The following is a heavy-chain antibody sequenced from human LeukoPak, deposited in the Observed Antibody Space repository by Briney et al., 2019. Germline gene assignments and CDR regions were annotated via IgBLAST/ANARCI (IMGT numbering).Heavy chain of an antibody. CDR2: MNPNSGNT. CDR3: AREGLDY. Sequence: ASVKVSCKASGYTFTNYDINWVRQATGQGLEWMGYMNPNSGNTGYAQKFQDRVTITSETSIHTAYMELSSLRSDDTAVYYCAREGLDYWGQGTLVTVSS. V-gene: IGHV1-8*03. CDR1: GYTFTNYD. J-gene: IGHJ4*02.